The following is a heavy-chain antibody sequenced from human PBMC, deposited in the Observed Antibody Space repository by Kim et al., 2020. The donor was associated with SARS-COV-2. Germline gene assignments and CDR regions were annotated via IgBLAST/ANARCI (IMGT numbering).Heavy chain of an antibody. CDR3: ARVYYDILTGGGPYFDY. D-gene: IGHD3-9*01. V-gene: IGHV4-4*02. J-gene: IGHJ4*01. CDR2: IYHSGST. CDR1: GGSISSSNW. Sequence: SETLSLTCAVSGGSISSSNWWSWVRQPPGKGLEGIGEIYHSGSTNYNSSLKSRVTISVAKSKNQFSLKLRSVTAADTAVYYCARVYYDILTGGGPYFDY.